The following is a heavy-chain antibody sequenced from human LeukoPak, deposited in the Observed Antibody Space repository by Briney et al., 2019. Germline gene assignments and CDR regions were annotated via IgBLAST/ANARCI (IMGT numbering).Heavy chain of an antibody. Sequence: SETLSLTCTVSGGSISNSSYFWGWIRQPPGKGLEWIGSIYFTGTTYYSPSLKSRVTVSENTSKNQLSLRVTSVTATDTAVYYCARGVNFCSSSHCRGDYFDSWGQGTLVTVSS. CDR2: IYFTGTT. CDR3: ARGVNFCSSSHCRGDYFDS. V-gene: IGHV4-39*01. CDR1: GGSISNSSYF. D-gene: IGHD2-2*01. J-gene: IGHJ4*02.